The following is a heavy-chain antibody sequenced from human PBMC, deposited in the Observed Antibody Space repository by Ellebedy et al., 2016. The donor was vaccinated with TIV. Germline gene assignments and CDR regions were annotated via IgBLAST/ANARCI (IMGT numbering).Heavy chain of an antibody. V-gene: IGHV3-74*01. J-gene: IGHJ4*02. CDR1: GFSFSWHW. Sequence: GESLKISXAASGFSFSWHWMHWVRQAPGKGLVWVSRINNDGTATTYADSVKGRFTISRDNTKNTLYLQMNSLRADDTAVYYCAPRAIRAPNWGQGTLVTVSS. CDR2: INNDGTAT. D-gene: IGHD1-26*01. CDR3: APRAIRAPN.